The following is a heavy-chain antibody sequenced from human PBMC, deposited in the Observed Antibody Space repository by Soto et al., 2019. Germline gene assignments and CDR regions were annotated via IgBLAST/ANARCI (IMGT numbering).Heavy chain of an antibody. J-gene: IGHJ6*03. CDR1: GFTFSDYW. Sequence: EVQLEESAGGLVQPGGSLRLSCAASGFTFSDYWMHWVRQAPGKGLEWVSRIQRDGSTTKYADSVKGRFTISRDNAKNTLYLEMNSLRVEDTADYYCGRGAINYFYKDVWGKGTTVTVSS. CDR2: IQRDGSTT. CDR3: GRGAINYFYKDV. V-gene: IGHV3-74*01.